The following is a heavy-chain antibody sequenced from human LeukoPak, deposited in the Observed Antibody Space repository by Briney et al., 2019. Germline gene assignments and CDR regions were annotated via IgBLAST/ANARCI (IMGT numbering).Heavy chain of an antibody. CDR1: GSSVSNNY. J-gene: IGHJ4*02. V-gene: IGHV3-53*01. Sequence: PGGSLRLSCAGSGSSVSNNYMSWVRQAPGKGLEWVSGISGGGTAHYADSVMGRFTVSRDNSKNTLHLQMNSLRAEDTAVCYCARDDGRSGCAHWGQGTLVTVSS. D-gene: IGHD3-3*01. CDR2: ISGGGTA. CDR3: ARDDGRSGCAH.